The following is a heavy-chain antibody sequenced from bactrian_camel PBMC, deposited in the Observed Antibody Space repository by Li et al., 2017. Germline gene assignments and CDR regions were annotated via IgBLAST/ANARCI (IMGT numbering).Heavy chain of an antibody. V-gene: IGHV3S53*01. Sequence: VQLVESGGGSVQAGGSLRLSCKVSGNTASSNCVGWFRQAPGKEREGVAAISRTGRTLFTNSVNGRFTISEDNEANTVYLQMDSLEPEDTAMYFCAAGDYVGTCRFNYYGQGTQVTVS. D-gene: IGHD3*01. CDR1: GNTASSNC. J-gene: IGHJ4*01. CDR2: ISRTGRT.